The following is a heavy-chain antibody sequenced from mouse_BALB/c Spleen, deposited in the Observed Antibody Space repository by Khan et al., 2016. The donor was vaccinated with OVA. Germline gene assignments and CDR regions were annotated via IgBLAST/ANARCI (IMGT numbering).Heavy chain of an antibody. CDR2: IHPGTDNT. J-gene: IGHJ2*01. CDR3: ARGEALYYFDY. Sequence: QVQLKQSGAELVRPGASVKLSCKSSGYFFTSYWIHWVKQRFGQGLEWIARIHPGTDNTYYSEKLKDKATLTADKSSSTAYMQLSSLKSEDSAVXFYARGEALYYFDYWGQGTTLTVAS. V-gene: IGHV1-76*01. CDR1: GYFFTSYW. D-gene: IGHD3-2*02.